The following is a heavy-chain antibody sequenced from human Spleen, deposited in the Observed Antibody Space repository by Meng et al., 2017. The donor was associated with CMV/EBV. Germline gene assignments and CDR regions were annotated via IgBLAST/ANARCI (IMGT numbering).Heavy chain of an antibody. V-gene: IGHV3-23*01. CDR1: GFTFSSYA. J-gene: IGHJ4*02. CDR2: ISGSGGST. D-gene: IGHD2-15*01. Sequence: GGSLRLSCAASGFTFSSYAMSWVRQAPGKGLEWVSAISGSGGSTYYGDSVKGRFTISRDNSKNTLYLQMNSLRAEDTAVYYCARSQEYCSGGSCYPLDYWGQGTLVTVSS. CDR3: ARSQEYCSGGSCYPLDY.